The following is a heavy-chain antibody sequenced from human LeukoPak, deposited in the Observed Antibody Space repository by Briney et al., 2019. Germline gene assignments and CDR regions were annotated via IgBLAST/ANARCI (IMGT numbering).Heavy chain of an antibody. J-gene: IGHJ4*02. CDR2: INRGGSES. Sequence: GGSLRLSCAASGFTFTDYWMTWVRQVPGKGLEWVANINRGGSESYYVDSVKGRFTISRDNAKNSLYLQMDSLRVEDTAVYYCARVGAWELQRVFDYWGQGTLVTVYS. V-gene: IGHV3-7*01. D-gene: IGHD1-26*01. CDR3: ARVGAWELQRVFDY. CDR1: GFTFTDYW.